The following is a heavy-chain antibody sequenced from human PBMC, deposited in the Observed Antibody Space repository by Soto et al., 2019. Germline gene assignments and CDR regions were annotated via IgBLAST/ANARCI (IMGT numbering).Heavy chain of an antibody. CDR2: MNPNTGSS. CDR3: ARRAETNGWNGFGADKYYFDF. CDR1: GYTFTSYD. D-gene: IGHD1-1*01. Sequence: ASVKVSCKASGYTFTSYDIYWVRQATGQGLEWMGWMNPNTGSSAYAQKFQGRVTVTSDTSINTVHMELNSLRSEDTAVYYCARRAETNGWNGFGADKYYFDFWGQGTLVTVSS. J-gene: IGHJ4*02. V-gene: IGHV1-8*01.